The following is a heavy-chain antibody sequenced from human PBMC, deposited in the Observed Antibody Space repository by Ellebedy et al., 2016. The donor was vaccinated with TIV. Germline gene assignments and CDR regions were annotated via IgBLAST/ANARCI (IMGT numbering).Heavy chain of an antibody. V-gene: IGHV3-30*02. CDR1: GFTFSSSG. D-gene: IGHD5-18*01. CDR3: AKDRDNYGGAPYNGMDI. Sequence: GGSLRLSCAASGFTFSSSGMNWVRQAPGRGLEWVAFIRFDGNNAYYADSAKGRFTISRDNSKNTLYLQMNSLRAEDTAVYYCAKDRDNYGGAPYNGMDIWGQGTTVTVSS. J-gene: IGHJ6*02. CDR2: IRFDGNNA.